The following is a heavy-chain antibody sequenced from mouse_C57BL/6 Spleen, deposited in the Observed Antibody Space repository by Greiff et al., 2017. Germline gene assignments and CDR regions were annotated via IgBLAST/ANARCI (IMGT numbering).Heavy chain of an antibody. CDR2: IDPETGGT. Sequence: QVQLQQSGAELVRPGASVTLSCKASGYTFTDYEMHWVKQTPVHGLEWIGAIDPETGGTAYNQKFKGKAILTADKSSSTAYMELRSLTSEDSAVYYWTRSNYGVLFDYWGQGTTLTVAS. CDR3: TRSNYGVLFDY. V-gene: IGHV1-15*01. CDR1: GYTFTDYE. J-gene: IGHJ2*01. D-gene: IGHD2-5*01.